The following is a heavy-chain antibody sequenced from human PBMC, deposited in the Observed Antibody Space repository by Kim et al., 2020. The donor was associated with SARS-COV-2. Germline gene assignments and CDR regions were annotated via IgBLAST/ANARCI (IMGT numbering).Heavy chain of an antibody. D-gene: IGHD4-17*01. CDR1: GFTFNNYN. J-gene: IGHJ6*02. CDR2: ISSISDTI. Sequence: GGSLRLSCAASGFTFNNYNMNWVRQAPGKGLECVSYISSISDTIHYADAVKGRFTISRDNGKNSLFLQMSSLTAEDTAVYYCARSTYGGVDVWGQGTTVTVSS. CDR3: ARSTYGGVDV. V-gene: IGHV3-48*01.